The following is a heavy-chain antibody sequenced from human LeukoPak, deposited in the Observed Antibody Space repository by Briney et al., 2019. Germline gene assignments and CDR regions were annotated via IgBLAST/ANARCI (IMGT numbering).Heavy chain of an antibody. CDR2: IYTRGST. D-gene: IGHD6-6*01. Sequence: PSETLSLTCTVSGGSISSGSYYWSWIRQPAGKGLEWIGRIYTRGSTDYNPSLKSRITISVDTSKNQFSLKLSSVTAADTAVYYCARPRIAARGAFDIWGQGTMVTVSS. CDR1: GGSISSGSYY. J-gene: IGHJ3*02. CDR3: ARPRIAARGAFDI. V-gene: IGHV4-61*02.